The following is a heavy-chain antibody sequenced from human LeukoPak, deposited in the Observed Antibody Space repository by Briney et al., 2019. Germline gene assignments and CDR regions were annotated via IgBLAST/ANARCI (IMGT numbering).Heavy chain of an antibody. CDR1: GGTFSSYA. CDR2: IIPIFDTA. CDR3: ARVIFGRYFDY. V-gene: IGHV1-69*13. D-gene: IGHD3/OR15-3a*01. J-gene: IGHJ4*02. Sequence: ASVKVSCKASGGTFSSYAISWVRQAPGQGLEWMGGIIPIFDTANYAQKFQGRVTITADESTSTAYMELSSLRSEDTAVYYCARVIFGRYFDYWGQGTLVTVSS.